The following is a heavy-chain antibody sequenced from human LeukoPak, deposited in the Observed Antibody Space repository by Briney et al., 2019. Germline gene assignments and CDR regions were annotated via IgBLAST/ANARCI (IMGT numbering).Heavy chain of an antibody. CDR2: VRPNSGDT. CDR3: AAEGTIRYFDF. Sequence: ASVKVSCKVSGYTLADDYIHWVRQTPGQGLEWVGWVRPNSGDTYFAQKLQGRVTMTRDKSISTVYMELNRLTSDDTAMYYCAAEGTIRYFDFWGQGTLVTVSS. V-gene: IGHV1-2*02. CDR1: GYTLADDY. D-gene: IGHD2-2*01. J-gene: IGHJ4*02.